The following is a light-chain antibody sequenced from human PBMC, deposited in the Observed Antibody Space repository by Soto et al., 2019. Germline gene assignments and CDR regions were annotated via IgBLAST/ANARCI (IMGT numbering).Light chain of an antibody. CDR3: QQYYSYPFT. CDR2: GAS. CDR1: QGISSY. V-gene: IGKV1-8*01. J-gene: IGKJ3*01. Sequence: AIRMTQSPSSLSASTGDRVTITCRASQGISSYLAWYQQKPGKAPNLLNYGASPWQSGVPSRFSGSGSGTDFAVTISCLQSEDCAIYYCQQYYSYPFTFGPVTKVDIK.